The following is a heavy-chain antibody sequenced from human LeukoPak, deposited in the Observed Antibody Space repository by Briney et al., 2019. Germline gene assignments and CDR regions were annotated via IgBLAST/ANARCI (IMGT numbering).Heavy chain of an antibody. V-gene: IGHV3-23*01. CDR1: GFTFNNYA. CDR2: ISGSGGTT. J-gene: IGHJ4*02. CDR3: ARSNLTLLYFDY. D-gene: IGHD1-26*01. Sequence: GGSLRLSCAASGFTFNNYAMSWVRQAPGKGLEWVSAISGSGGTTYYADSVKGRFTISRDNSKNTLYLQMNSLRAEDTAVYYCARSNLTLLYFDYWGQGTLVTVSP.